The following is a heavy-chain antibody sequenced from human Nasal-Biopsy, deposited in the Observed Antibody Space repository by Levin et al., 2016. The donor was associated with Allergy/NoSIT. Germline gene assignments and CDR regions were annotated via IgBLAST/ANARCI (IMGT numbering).Heavy chain of an antibody. Sequence: GESLKISCAASGFSFSSYSINWVRQAPGKGLEWVSSVSNSGRYIYYADSVKGRFTISRDNAKNSLFLQMNSLRTEDSAVYYCARLGGDSGAYYHDYWGQGTLVTVSS. D-gene: IGHD3-22*01. J-gene: IGHJ4*02. V-gene: IGHV3-21*01. CDR2: VSNSGRYI. CDR3: ARLGGDSGAYYHDY. CDR1: GFSFSSYS.